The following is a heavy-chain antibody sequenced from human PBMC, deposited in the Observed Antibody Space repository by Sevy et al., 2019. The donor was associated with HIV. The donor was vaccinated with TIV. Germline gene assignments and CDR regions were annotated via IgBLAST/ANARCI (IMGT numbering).Heavy chain of an antibody. J-gene: IGHJ3*02. CDR1: GFTFSDYY. D-gene: IGHD1-26*01. Sequence: GGSLRLSCAASGFTFSDYYMSWIRQAPGKGLEWVSYISSSGSTIYYADSVKGRFTISRDNAKNSLYLQMNSLRAEDTAVHYCARGAASYSGSHRNAFDIWGQGTMVTVSS. CDR2: ISSSGSTI. V-gene: IGHV3-11*01. CDR3: ARGAASYSGSHRNAFDI.